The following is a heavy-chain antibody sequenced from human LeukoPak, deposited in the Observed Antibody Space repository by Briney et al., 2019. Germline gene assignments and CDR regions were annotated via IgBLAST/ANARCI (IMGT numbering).Heavy chain of an antibody. V-gene: IGHV3-21*01. D-gene: IGHD2-2*01. CDR1: GFTFSSYS. J-gene: IGHJ6*02. Sequence: GGSLRLSCAASGFTFSSYSMNWVRQAPGKGLEWVSSISSSSSYIYYADSVKGRFTISRDNAKNSLYLQMNSLRAEDTAVYYCARDVGDIVVVRGMDVWGQGTMVTVSS. CDR2: ISSSSSYI. CDR3: ARDVGDIVVVRGMDV.